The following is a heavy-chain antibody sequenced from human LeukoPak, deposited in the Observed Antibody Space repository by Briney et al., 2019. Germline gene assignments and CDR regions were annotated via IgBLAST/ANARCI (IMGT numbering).Heavy chain of an antibody. Sequence: ASVTVSFTASGYTFKTYGISWVRQAPGEGLEWMGWISIYHGNTHYAQRFQGRVTLTTDTSTSTAYMELRTLRSDDTGVYYRAREIIPAALTGAYGMDVWGQGTTVTVSS. CDR2: ISIYHGNT. D-gene: IGHD2-2*01. CDR3: AREIIPAALTGAYGMDV. V-gene: IGHV1-18*01. J-gene: IGHJ6*02. CDR1: GYTFKTYG.